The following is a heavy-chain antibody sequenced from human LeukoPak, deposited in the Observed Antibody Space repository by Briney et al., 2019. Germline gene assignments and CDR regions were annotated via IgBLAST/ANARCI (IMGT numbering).Heavy chain of an antibody. V-gene: IGHV3-23*01. CDR2: ITDSGKP. CDR1: GFSFSTYT. J-gene: IGHJ4*02. CDR3: ASRNYYLDH. Sequence: GGSLRLSCAASGFSFSTYTMAWVRQAPGKGLEWVSGITDSGKPCYADSVKGRFTISRDNSKSTLYLQINSLRAEDTAVYYCASRNYYLDHWGQGALVTVSS. D-gene: IGHD3-10*01.